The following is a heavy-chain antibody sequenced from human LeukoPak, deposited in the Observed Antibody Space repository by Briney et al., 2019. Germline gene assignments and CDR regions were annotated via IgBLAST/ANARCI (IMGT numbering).Heavy chain of an antibody. J-gene: IGHJ4*02. CDR2: IRSKANNYAT. CDR1: GFIISGSV. V-gene: IGHV3-73*01. D-gene: IGHD2-21*01. CDR3: TSWDGQIVTDY. Sequence: PGGSLRLSCAASGFIISGSVMNWVRQASGKGLEWVARIRSKANNYATAYAASVKGRFTISRDDSKNTAYLQMNSLKSEDTAVYYCTSWDGQIVTDYWGQGILVTVSS.